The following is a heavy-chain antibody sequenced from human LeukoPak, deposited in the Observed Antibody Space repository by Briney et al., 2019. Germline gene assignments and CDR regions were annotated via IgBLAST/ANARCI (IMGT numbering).Heavy chain of an antibody. CDR2: IVVGSGNT. V-gene: IGHV1-58*01. J-gene: IGHJ6*03. CDR3: AADSIVPAASGSPSYYYYYMDV. D-gene: IGHD2-2*01. CDR1: GFTFTSSA. Sequence: SVKVSCKASGFTFTSSAVQWVRQARGQRLEWIGWIVVGSGNTNYAQKFQARVTVTRDMSTSTASMELSSLRSKDTAVYYCAADSIVPAASGSPSYYYYYMDVGGKGTTVTVSS.